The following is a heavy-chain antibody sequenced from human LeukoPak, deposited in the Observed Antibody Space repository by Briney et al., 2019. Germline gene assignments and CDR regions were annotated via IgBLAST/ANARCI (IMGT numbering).Heavy chain of an antibody. V-gene: IGHV4-39*01. CDR1: GGSISSSSYY. D-gene: IGHD1-26*01. CDR2: IYYSGST. J-gene: IGHJ4*02. CDR3: ARGIVGATRIDY. Sequence: SETLSLTCTVSGGSISSSSYYWGWIRQPPGKGLEWFGSIYYSGSTYYNPSLKSRVTISVDTSKNQFSLKLSSVTAADTAVYYCARGIVGATRIDYWGQGTLVTVSS.